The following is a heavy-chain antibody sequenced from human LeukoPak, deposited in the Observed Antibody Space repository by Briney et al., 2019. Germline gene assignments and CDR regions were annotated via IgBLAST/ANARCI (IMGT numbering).Heavy chain of an antibody. CDR1: GYTFTSYA. J-gene: IGHJ4*02. V-gene: IGHV1-3*01. CDR3: ARGRGYSSSWYAGIVGATRRDYYFDY. Sequence: ASVKVSCKASGYTFTSYAMYWVRQAPGQRLEWMGWINAANGNTKYSQKFQGRVTITRDTSASTAYMELSSLRSEDTAVYYCARGRGYSSSWYAGIVGATRRDYYFDYWGQGTLVTVSS. D-gene: IGHD6-13*01. CDR2: INAANGNT.